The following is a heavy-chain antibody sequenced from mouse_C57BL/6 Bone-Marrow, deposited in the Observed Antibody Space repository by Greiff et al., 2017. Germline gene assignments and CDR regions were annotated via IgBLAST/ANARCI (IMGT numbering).Heavy chain of an antibody. D-gene: IGHD1-1*01. Sequence: QVQLQQSGAELVRPGASVTLSCKASGYTFTDYEMHWVKQTPVHGLEWIGAIDPETGGPAYNQKFKGKAILTADKSSCTAYMELRSLTSEDSPRDYCTREGQITTVARRNFDYWGQGTTLTVSS. CDR2: IDPETGGP. J-gene: IGHJ2*01. CDR3: TREGQITTVARRNFDY. V-gene: IGHV1-15*01. CDR1: GYTFTDYE.